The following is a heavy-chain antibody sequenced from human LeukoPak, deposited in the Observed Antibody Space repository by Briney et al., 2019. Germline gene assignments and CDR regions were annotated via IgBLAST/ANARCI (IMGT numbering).Heavy chain of an antibody. V-gene: IGHV3-66*01. CDR3: ARGVWFGERYYGMDV. CDR2: IYSGGST. D-gene: IGHD3-10*01. CDR1: GFTVSSNY. Sequence: GGSLRLSCAASGFTVSSNYMSWVRQAPGKGLEWVSVIYSGGSTYYADSVKGRFTISRDNSKNTLYLQMNSLRAEDTAVYYCARGVWFGERYYGMDVWGQGTTVTVSS. J-gene: IGHJ6*02.